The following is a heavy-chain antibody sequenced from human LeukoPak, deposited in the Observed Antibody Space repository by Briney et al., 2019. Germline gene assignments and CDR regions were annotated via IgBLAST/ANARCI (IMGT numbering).Heavy chain of an antibody. Sequence: GESLKISCKGSGYSFTSYWIGWVRQMPGKGLEWMGIIYPGDSDTRYSPSFQGQVTISADKSISTAYLQWSSLKASDTAMHYCARLPDLSMVRGDLLDYWGQGTLVTVSS. J-gene: IGHJ4*02. CDR3: ARLPDLSMVRGDLLDY. CDR1: GYSFTSYW. D-gene: IGHD3-10*01. V-gene: IGHV5-51*01. CDR2: IYPGDSDT.